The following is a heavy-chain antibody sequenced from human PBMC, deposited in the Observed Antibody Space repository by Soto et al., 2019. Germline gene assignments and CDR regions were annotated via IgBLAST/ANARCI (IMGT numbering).Heavy chain of an antibody. J-gene: IGHJ3*01. Sequence: SETLSLTCTVSGGSVSSGAYYWTWIRQRPGKGLEWIGYIYYSGSTYYSPSLKSRLSISLDTSKNQFSLRLSSVTAADTAMCFCASPSLSAVYAFDLWGQGTMVTVSS. V-gene: IGHV4-31*03. CDR2: IYYSGST. D-gene: IGHD1-20*01. CDR3: ASPSLSAVYAFDL. CDR1: GGSVSSGAYY.